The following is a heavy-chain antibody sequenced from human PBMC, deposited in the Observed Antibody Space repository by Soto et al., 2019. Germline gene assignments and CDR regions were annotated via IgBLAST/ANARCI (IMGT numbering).Heavy chain of an antibody. Sequence: SVKVSCKASWGTFSRYAISCVRQAPGQGLEWMGGIIPLFGKANYAQKFQGRVTITADESTSTAYMELSSLRSEDTAVYYCARDGTLYDSSGYYYLYWGQGTLVTVSS. CDR2: IIPLFGKA. D-gene: IGHD3-22*01. CDR1: WGTFSRYA. J-gene: IGHJ4*02. CDR3: ARDGTLYDSSGYYYLY. V-gene: IGHV1-69*13.